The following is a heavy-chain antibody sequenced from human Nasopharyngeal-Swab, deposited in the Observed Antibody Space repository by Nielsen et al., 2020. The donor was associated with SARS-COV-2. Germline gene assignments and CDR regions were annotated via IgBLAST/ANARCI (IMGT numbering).Heavy chain of an antibody. D-gene: IGHD5-18*01. CDR1: GGSISSGGYY. CDR2: IYYSGST. CDR3: ARTIGASRGYSYGSYYYMDV. J-gene: IGHJ6*03. V-gene: IGHV4-31*03. Sequence: SETLSLTCTVSGGSISSGGYYWSWIRQHPGKGLEWIGYIYYSGSTYYNPSLKSRVTISVDTSKNQFSLKLSSVTAADTAVYYCARTIGASRGYSYGSYYYMDVWGKGTTVTVSS.